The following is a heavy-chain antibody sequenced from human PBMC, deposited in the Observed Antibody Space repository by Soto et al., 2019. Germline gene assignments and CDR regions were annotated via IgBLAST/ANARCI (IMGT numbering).Heavy chain of an antibody. J-gene: IGHJ6*02. D-gene: IGHD1-1*01. Sequence: QVQLVESGGGVVQPGRSLRLSCAASGITFSNNAMDWVRQAPGKGLEWVAVISYDGSNKYIAESVKGRFTISRDNSKNTLFLQMNSLRAEDTAVYYCARGTTTSAFSAMDVWGQGTTVTVSS. CDR1: GITFSNNA. CDR2: ISYDGSNK. V-gene: IGHV3-30-3*01. CDR3: ARGTTTSAFSAMDV.